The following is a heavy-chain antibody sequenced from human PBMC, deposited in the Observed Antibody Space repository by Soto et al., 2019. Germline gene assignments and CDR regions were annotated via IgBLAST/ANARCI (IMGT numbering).Heavy chain of an antibody. CDR3: AKGVPGIAVAGTGYFQH. Sequence: GGSLRLSCAASGFTLSSYAMSWVRQAPGKGLEWVSGISGSGDSTYYADSVKGWFTISRDNSKKTVYLQMNSLRAEDTAVYYCAKGVPGIAVAGTGYFQHWGQGTLVTVSS. D-gene: IGHD6-19*01. CDR2: ISGSGDST. CDR1: GFTLSSYA. J-gene: IGHJ1*01. V-gene: IGHV3-23*01.